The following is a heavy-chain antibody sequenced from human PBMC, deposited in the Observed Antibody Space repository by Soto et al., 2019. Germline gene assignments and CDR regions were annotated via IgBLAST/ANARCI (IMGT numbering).Heavy chain of an antibody. CDR3: ARGGGYYDFWSGLPYGMDV. J-gene: IGHJ6*02. V-gene: IGHV4-4*02. CDR2: IYHSGST. Sequence: PSETLSLTCAVSGGSISSSNWWSWVRQPPGKGLEWIGEIYHSGSTNYNPSLKSRVTISVDKSKNQFSLKLSSVTAADTAVYYCARGGGYYDFWSGLPYGMDVWGQGTTVTVSS. CDR1: GGSISSSNW. D-gene: IGHD3-3*01.